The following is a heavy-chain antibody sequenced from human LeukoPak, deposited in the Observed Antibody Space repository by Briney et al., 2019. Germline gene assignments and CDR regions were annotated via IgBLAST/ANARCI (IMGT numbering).Heavy chain of an antibody. CDR3: ARHPDEDDFWSGYFDY. CDR2: IYPGDSDT. CDR1: GYSFTSYW. J-gene: IGHJ4*02. Sequence: GESLKISCKGSGYSFTSYWIGWVRQMPGKGLEWMGIIYPGDSDTRYSPSFQGQVTISADKSISTAYLQWSSLKASATAMYYCARHPDEDDFWSGYFDYWGQGTLVTVSS. V-gene: IGHV5-51*01. D-gene: IGHD3-3*01.